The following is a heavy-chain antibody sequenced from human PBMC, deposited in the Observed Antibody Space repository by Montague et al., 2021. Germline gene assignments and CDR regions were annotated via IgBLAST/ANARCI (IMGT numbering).Heavy chain of an antibody. CDR2: ISGSGGST. V-gene: IGHV3-23*01. CDR3: AKEEEYCSGDRCDIDY. Sequence: SLRLSCAASGFTFSSYAMSWVRQAPGKGLEWVSAISGSGGSTYYADSVKGRFTISRDNSKNTLYLQMNSLRAEDTAVYSCAKEEEYCSGDRCDIDYWGQGTLVTVSS. J-gene: IGHJ4*02. CDR1: GFTFSSYA. D-gene: IGHD2-15*01.